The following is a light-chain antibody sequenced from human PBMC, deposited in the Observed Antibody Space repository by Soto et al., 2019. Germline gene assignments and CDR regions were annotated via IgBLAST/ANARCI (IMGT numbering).Light chain of an antibody. V-gene: IGKV1-5*01. CDR2: AAS. Sequence: DIQMTQSPSTLSASVGDRVTITCRASQRISSSLAWHQQKPGQAPKLLIYAASSLQSGVPSRFSGSGSGTEFTLTISSLQPEDVATYYCQQYNSAPWTFGGGTKVDIK. J-gene: IGKJ4*02. CDR3: QQYNSAPWT. CDR1: QRISSS.